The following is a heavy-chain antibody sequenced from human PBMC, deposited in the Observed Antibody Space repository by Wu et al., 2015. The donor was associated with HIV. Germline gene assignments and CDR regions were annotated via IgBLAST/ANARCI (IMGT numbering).Heavy chain of an antibody. CDR3: ALRGGXGVVVPGATYYYYYMDV. Sequence: QAQLVQSGAEVKKPGSSMKVSCKASGGTFNSYVISWVRQAPGQGLEWMGGIIPIFGTANFAQKFQGRLTIAADESTSTVYMELSSLRSEDTAVYYCALRGGXGVVVPGATYYYYYMDVWGKGTTVTVSS. CDR1: GGTFNSYV. J-gene: IGHJ6*03. CDR2: IIPIFGTA. V-gene: IGHV1-69*12. D-gene: IGHD2-2*01.